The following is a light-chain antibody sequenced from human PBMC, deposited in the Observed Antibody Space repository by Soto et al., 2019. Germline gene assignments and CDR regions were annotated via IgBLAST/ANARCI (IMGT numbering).Light chain of an antibody. CDR1: QSVSSSY. J-gene: IGKJ1*01. V-gene: IGKV3-20*01. CDR3: QQYGSSPRT. Sequence: ETVLTQYPCTLSLSAGERSGVSCISSQSVSSSYLAWYQQKPGQAPSLLMYGASRRATGIPERFSGSGSGTDFTLTISRLEPEDFAVYYCQQYGSSPRTFGQGTNVDI. CDR2: GAS.